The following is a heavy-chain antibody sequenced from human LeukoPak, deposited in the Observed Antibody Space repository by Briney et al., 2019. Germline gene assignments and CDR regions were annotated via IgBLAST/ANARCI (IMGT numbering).Heavy chain of an antibody. CDR1: GYSISSGYY. CDR3: ARKAEGYCTNGVCYADY. V-gene: IGHV4-38-2*02. Sequence: SETLSLTCTVSGYSISSGYYWGWIRQPPGKGLEWIGSIYHSGSTYYNPSLKSRVTISVDTSKNQFSLKLSSVTAVDTAVYYCARKAEGYCTNGVCYADYWGQGTLVTVSS. J-gene: IGHJ4*02. D-gene: IGHD2-8*01. CDR2: IYHSGST.